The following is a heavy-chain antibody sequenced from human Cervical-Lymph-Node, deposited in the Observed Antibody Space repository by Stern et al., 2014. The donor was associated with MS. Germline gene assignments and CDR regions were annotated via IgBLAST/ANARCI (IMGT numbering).Heavy chain of an antibody. CDR3: ARTYSGSYYSYYYGMDV. CDR1: GFTFSSYG. J-gene: IGHJ6*02. V-gene: IGHV3-33*01. D-gene: IGHD1-26*01. Sequence: VHLVESGGGVVQPGRSLRLSCAASGFTFSSYGMHWVRQAPGKGLAWVAVIWYDGSNKYYADSVKGRFTISRDNSKNTLYLQMNSLRAEDTAVYYCARTYSGSYYSYYYGMDVWGQGTTVTVSS. CDR2: IWYDGSNK.